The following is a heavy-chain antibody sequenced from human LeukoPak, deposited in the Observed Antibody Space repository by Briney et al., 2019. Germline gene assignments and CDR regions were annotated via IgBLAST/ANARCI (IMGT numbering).Heavy chain of an antibody. CDR2: IYHGEST. CDR3: ARVTLRYYYGSWGMDV. CDR1: GGSIISSSW. D-gene: IGHD3-10*01. J-gene: IGHJ6*02. Sequence: ASETLSLTCAVSGGSIISSSWWSWVRQSPGKGLEWIGEIYHGESTNYNPSLKSRVTISVDKSKNQFSLNLTSVTAADTAVYYCARVTLRYYYGSWGMDVWGQGSTVTVSS. V-gene: IGHV4-4*02.